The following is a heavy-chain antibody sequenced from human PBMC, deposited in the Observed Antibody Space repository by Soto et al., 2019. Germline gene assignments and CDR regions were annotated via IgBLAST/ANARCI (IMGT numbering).Heavy chain of an antibody. CDR2: IYYSGST. CDR1: GGSISSYY. V-gene: IGHV4-59*12. D-gene: IGHD2-15*01. J-gene: IGHJ4*02. Sequence: SETLSLTCTVSGGSISSYYWSWIRQPPGKGLEWIGYIYYSGSTNYNPSLKSRVTISVDTSKNQFSLKLSSVTAADTAMYYCVRSVILSGGTYRGLIRLHYFDTWGPGTLVTVSS. CDR3: VRSVILSGGTYRGLIRLHYFDT.